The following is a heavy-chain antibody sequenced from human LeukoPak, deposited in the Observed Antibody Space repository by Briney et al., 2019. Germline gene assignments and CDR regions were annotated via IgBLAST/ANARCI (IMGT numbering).Heavy chain of an antibody. CDR1: GWSFSGYY. CDR2: INHSGST. CDR3: ARDRANRYDFSYCYMDV. Sequence: PSETLSLTCAVYGWSFSGYYWSWMRQPPGKGLVWMGEINHSGSTNYNPSLTSRVTISAATSKNQFSLRLSSVTAADTAVYYCARDRANRYDFSYCYMDVWGKGTTVTVSS. V-gene: IGHV4-34*01. D-gene: IGHD3-3*01. J-gene: IGHJ6*03.